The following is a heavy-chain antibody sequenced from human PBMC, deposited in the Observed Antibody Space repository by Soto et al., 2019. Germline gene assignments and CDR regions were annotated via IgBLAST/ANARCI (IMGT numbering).Heavy chain of an antibody. D-gene: IGHD4-17*01. CDR1: GYTFSNYA. CDR3: ANNGDYYYYGMDV. CDR2: INAGNGKT. Sequence: ASVKVSWKASGYTFSNYATHWVRQAPGQRLEWMGWINAGNGKTKYSQNFQGRVTITRDTSASTAYMELSSLRSEDTAVYYCANNGDYYYYGMDVWGQGTTVTVSS. J-gene: IGHJ6*02. V-gene: IGHV1-3*01.